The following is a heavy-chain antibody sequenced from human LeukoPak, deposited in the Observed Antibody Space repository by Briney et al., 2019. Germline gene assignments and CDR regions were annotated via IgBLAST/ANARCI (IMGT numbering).Heavy chain of an antibody. CDR2: IYYSGST. D-gene: IGHD6-6*01. CDR3: ARMTARDAY. Sequence: SETLSLTSTVSGGSISSYYWSWIRQPPGKGLEWIGYIYYSGSTNYNPSLKSRVTISVDTSKNQFSLKLSSVTAADTAVYYCARMTARDAYWGQGTLVTVSS. V-gene: IGHV4-59*01. J-gene: IGHJ4*02. CDR1: GGSISSYY.